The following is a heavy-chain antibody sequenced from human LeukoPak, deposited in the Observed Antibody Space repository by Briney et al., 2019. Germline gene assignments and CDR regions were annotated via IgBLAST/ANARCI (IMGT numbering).Heavy chain of an antibody. CDR1: GYTFTGYY. V-gene: IGHV1-2*02. CDR2: INPNSGGT. CDR3: ARGDYDFWSGPFSY. J-gene: IGHJ4*02. Sequence: ASVKVSCKASGYTFTGYYMHWVRQAPGQGLEWMGCINPNSGGTNYAQKFQGSVTMTRDTSISTAYMELSRLRSDDTAVYYCARGDYDFWSGPFSYWGQGTLVTVTS. D-gene: IGHD3-3*01.